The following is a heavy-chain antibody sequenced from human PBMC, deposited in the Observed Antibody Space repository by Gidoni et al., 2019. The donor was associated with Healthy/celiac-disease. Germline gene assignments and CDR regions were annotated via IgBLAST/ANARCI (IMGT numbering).Heavy chain of an antibody. CDR1: GFTFSRYW. J-gene: IGHJ6*02. D-gene: IGHD2-2*01. CDR2: INSDGSST. CDR3: ARDMGDCSSTSCYYYYGMDV. V-gene: IGHV3-74*01. Sequence: EVQLVESGGGLVQPGGYLRLSCAASGFTFSRYWLTWVSQAPGKGMVWVSRINSDGSSTIYAYSVKGRFTISRDNAKNTLYLQMNSLRAEDTAVYYCARDMGDCSSTSCYYYYGMDVWGQGTTVTVSS.